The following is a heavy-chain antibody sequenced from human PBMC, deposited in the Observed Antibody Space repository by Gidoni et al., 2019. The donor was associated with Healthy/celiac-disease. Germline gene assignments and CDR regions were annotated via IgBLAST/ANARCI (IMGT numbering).Heavy chain of an antibody. Sequence: GAEVKKPGASVKVSCKASGYTFTSYDINWVRQATGQGLEWMGWMNPNSGNTGYAQKFQGRVTMTRNTSISTAYMELSSLRSEDTAVYYCARVNRRVLRFLEWSKDGWYFDLWGRGTLVTVSS. CDR2: MNPNSGNT. D-gene: IGHD3-3*01. J-gene: IGHJ2*01. V-gene: IGHV1-8*01. CDR3: ARVNRRVLRFLEWSKDGWYFDL. CDR1: GYTFTSYD.